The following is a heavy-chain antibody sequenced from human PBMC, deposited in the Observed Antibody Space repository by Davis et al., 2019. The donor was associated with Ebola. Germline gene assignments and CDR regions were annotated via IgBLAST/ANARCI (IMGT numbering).Heavy chain of an antibody. J-gene: IGHJ6*02. D-gene: IGHD5-12*01. V-gene: IGHV4-34*01. Sequence: SETLSLTCAVSGGSFNIYYWNWIRQAPGKGLEWIGEINHSGSTTYNPSLKSRVTISVDTSKMQFSLRLSSVTAADTAVHYCARGQWQRVPPLSFQYGMDVWGRGTTVTVSS. CDR1: GGSFNIYY. CDR2: INHSGST. CDR3: ARGQWQRVPPLSFQYGMDV.